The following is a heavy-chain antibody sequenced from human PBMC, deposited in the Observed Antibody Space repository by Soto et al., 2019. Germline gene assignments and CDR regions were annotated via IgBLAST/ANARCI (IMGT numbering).Heavy chain of an antibody. Sequence: RGESLKISCKGSGYSFTSYWIGWVRQMPGKGLEWMGIIYPGDSDTRYGPSFQGQVTISADKSISTAYLQWSSLKASDTAMYYCARISPAVVTPDAFDIWGQGTMVTVSS. CDR1: GYSFTSYW. D-gene: IGHD2-21*02. CDR3: ARISPAVVTPDAFDI. CDR2: IYPGDSDT. V-gene: IGHV5-51*01. J-gene: IGHJ3*02.